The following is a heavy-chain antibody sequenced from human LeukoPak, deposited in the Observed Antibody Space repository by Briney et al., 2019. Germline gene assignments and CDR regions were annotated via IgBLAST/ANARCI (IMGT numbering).Heavy chain of an antibody. D-gene: IGHD2-15*01. V-gene: IGHV4-30-4*08. J-gene: IGHJ4*02. Sequence: SQTLSLTCTVSGGSISSGDYYWSWIRQPPGKGLEWIGYIYYSGSTYYNPSLKSRVTISVDTSKNQFSLKLSSVTAADTAVYYCARSGYCSGGSCYDLDYWGQGTLVTVSS. CDR1: GGSISSGDYY. CDR3: ARSGYCSGGSCYDLDY. CDR2: IYYSGST.